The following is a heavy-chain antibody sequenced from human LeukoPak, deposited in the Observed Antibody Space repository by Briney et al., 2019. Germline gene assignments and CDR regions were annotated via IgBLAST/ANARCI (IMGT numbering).Heavy chain of an antibody. CDR3: ARDPTTVTSCFDC. Sequence: GGSLRLSCAASGFMFSDYGMHWVRQAPGKGLEWVAVIWYDGSKTYYVDSVKGRFSISRDNSKNTLYLQMSSLKVEDTAIYYCARDPTTVTSCFDCWGQGTLVTVSS. D-gene: IGHD4-17*01. J-gene: IGHJ4*02. V-gene: IGHV3-33*01. CDR1: GFMFSDYG. CDR2: IWYDGSKT.